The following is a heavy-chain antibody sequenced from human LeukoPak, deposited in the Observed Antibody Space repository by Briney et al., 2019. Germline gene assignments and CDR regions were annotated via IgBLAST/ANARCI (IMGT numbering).Heavy chain of an antibody. V-gene: IGHV4-61*02. CDR3: ARGGPDYVWGSYRYKTDY. CDR1: GGSISSGSYY. Sequence: SQTLSLTCTVSGGSISSGSYYWSWIRQPAGKGLEWIGRIYTSGSTNYNPSLKSRVTISVDTSKNQFSLKLSSVTAADTAVYYCARGGPDYVWGSYRYKTDYWGQGTLVTVSS. D-gene: IGHD3-16*02. J-gene: IGHJ4*02. CDR2: IYTSGST.